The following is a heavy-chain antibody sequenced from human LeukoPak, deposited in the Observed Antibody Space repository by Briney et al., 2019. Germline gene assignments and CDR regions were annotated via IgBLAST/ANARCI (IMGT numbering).Heavy chain of an antibody. J-gene: IGHJ3*02. CDR1: GFTFSSYG. CDR2: ISYEGSNQ. D-gene: IGHD3-22*01. Sequence: GGSLRLSCAASGFTFSSYGMHWVRQAPGKGLEWVAIISYEGSNQYYADSVKGRFSISRDNAKNSLYLQMNSLRAEDTAVYYCARDSSGYYYPDAFDIWGQGTMVTVSS. CDR3: ARDSSGYYYPDAFDI. V-gene: IGHV3-30*03.